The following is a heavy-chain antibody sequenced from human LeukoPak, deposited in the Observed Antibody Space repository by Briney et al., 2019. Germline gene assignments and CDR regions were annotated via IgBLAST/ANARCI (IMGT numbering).Heavy chain of an antibody. CDR1: GFTFSSYS. J-gene: IGHJ6*03. D-gene: IGHD3-22*01. V-gene: IGHV3-48*04. Sequence: GGSLRLSCAASGFTFSSYSMNWVRQAPGKGLEWVSYISSSSSTIYYADSVKGRFTISRDNAKNSLYLQMNSLRAEDTAVYYCARGAYYYDSRGYYYYYYYMDVWGKGTTVTVSS. CDR3: ARGAYYYDSRGYYYYYYYMDV. CDR2: ISSSSSTI.